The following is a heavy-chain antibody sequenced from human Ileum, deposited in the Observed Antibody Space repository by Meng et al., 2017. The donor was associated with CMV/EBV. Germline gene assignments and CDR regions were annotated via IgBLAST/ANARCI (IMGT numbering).Heavy chain of an antibody. Sequence: GESLKISCAASGFTFSNYAMTWVRQAPGKGLEWVSSIYSADDSTYYANSVRGRFTISRDTSRNTLYLEMNSLRAEDTAVYYCAKNPGAGKGWLDPWGQGTLVTVSS. CDR3: AKNPGAGKGWLDP. J-gene: IGHJ5*02. D-gene: IGHD6-19*01. V-gene: IGHV3-23*03. CDR2: IYSADDST. CDR1: GFTFSNYA.